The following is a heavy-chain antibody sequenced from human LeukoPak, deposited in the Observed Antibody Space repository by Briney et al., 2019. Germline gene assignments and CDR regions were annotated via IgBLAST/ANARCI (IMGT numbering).Heavy chain of an antibody. J-gene: IGHJ4*01. Sequence: PSETLSLTCAVYGGSFSGYYWSWIRQPPGKGLEWIGEINHSGSTNYNPSLKSRVTISVDTSKNQFSLKLSSVTAADTAVYFCARAAPGTIGRDFFDHWGHGTLVTISS. CDR2: INHSGST. V-gene: IGHV4-34*01. D-gene: IGHD1-1*01. CDR1: GGSFSGYY. CDR3: ARAAPGTIGRDFFDH.